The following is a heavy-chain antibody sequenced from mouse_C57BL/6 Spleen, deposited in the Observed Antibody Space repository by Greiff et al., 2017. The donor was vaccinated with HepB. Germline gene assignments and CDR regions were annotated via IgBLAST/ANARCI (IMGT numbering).Heavy chain of an antibody. CDR1: GFSLTSYG. CDR2: IWAGGST. CDR3: ARLDDI. J-gene: IGHJ2*01. D-gene: IGHD1-3*01. V-gene: IGHV2-9*02. Sequence: VQLKESGPGLVAPSQSLSITCTVSGFSLTSYGVHWVRQPPGKGLEWLGVIWAGGSTNYNSALMSRLSFSKDNSKRQVFLKMNSRQTDDTAMYYWARLDDIWGQGTTLTVSS.